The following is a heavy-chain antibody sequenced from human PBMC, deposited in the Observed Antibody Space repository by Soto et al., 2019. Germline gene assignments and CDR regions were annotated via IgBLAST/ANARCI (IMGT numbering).Heavy chain of an antibody. J-gene: IGHJ6*02. CDR1: GYSFTSYW. CDR3: ATSGIAAAGDYYYGMDV. D-gene: IGHD6-13*01. V-gene: IGHV5-51*01. CDR2: IYPGDSDT. Sequence: GGSLRLSCKGSGYSFTSYWIGWVRQMPGKGLEWMGIIYPGDSDTRYSPSFQGQVTISADKSISTAYLQWSSLKASDTAMYYCATSGIAAAGDYYYGMDVWGQGTTVTVSS.